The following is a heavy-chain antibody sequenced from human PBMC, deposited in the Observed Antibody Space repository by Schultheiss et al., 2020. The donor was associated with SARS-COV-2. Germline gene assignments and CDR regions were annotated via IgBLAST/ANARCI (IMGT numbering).Heavy chain of an antibody. CDR1: GFTFSDYY. J-gene: IGHJ4*02. V-gene: IGHV3-23*01. Sequence: VGSLRLSCAASGFTFSDYYMSWIRQAPGKGLEWVSAISGSGGSTYYADSVKGRFTISRDNSKNTLYLQMNSLRAEDTALYYCVVGGGGSTSSYFDYWGQGTLVTVSS. D-gene: IGHD2-2*01. CDR3: VVGGGGSTSSYFDY. CDR2: ISGSGGST.